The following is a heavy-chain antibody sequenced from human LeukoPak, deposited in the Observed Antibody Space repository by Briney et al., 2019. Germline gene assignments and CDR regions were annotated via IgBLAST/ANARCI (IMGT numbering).Heavy chain of an antibody. Sequence: VALVKVSCKASGGTFSSYTISWVRQAPGQGLEWMGRIIPLLGIANYAQKFQGRVTITADKSTSTAYMEVSSLRSEDTAVYYCATGRYYYYMDVWGKGTTVTVSS. D-gene: IGHD1-14*01. J-gene: IGHJ6*03. CDR3: ATGRYYYYMDV. V-gene: IGHV1-69*02. CDR1: GGTFSSYT. CDR2: IIPLLGIA.